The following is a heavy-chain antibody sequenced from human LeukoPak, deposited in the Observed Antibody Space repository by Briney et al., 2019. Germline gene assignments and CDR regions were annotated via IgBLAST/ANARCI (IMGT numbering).Heavy chain of an antibody. CDR3: ARDEGREGTTDAFDI. CDR1: GGSISSSSYY. J-gene: IGHJ3*02. Sequence: SETLSLTCTVSGGSISSSSYYWGWIRQPPGKGLEWIGSIYYSGSTYYNPSLKSRVTISVDTSKNQFSLKLSSVTAADTAVYYCARDEGREGTTDAFDIWGQGTMVTVSS. CDR2: IYYSGST. V-gene: IGHV4-39*07. D-gene: IGHD3-10*01.